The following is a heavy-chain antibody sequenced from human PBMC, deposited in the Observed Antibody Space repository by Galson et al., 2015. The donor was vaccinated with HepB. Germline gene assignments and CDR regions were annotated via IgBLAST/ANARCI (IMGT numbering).Heavy chain of an antibody. CDR2: TYYRSKWYY. V-gene: IGHV6-1*01. CDR1: GDSVSANSAA. J-gene: IGHJ6*02. Sequence: CAISGDSVSANSAAWNWIRQSPSRGFEWLGRTYYRSKWYYDYAESVKGRININPDTSRNQFSLRLNSMTPEDTAVYYCAYGFDVWGPGTTVTVSS. CDR3: AYGFDV.